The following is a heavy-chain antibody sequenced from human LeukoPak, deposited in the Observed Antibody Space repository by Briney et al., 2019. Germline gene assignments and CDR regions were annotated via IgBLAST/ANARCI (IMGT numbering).Heavy chain of an antibody. V-gene: IGHV1-46*01. CDR3: AREAAYSGWYDY. CDR2: INPSGGST. Sequence: ASVKVSCKASGYTFTSYYMHWVRQAPGQGLEWMGIINPSGGSTSYAQKFQGRVTITRDTSASTAYMELSSLRSEDTAVYYCAREAAYSGWYDYWGQGTLVTVSS. D-gene: IGHD6-19*01. CDR1: GYTFTSYY. J-gene: IGHJ4*02.